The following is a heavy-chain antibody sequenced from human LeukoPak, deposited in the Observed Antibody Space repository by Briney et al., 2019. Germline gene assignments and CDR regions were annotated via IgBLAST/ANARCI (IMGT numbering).Heavy chain of an antibody. D-gene: IGHD3-22*01. Sequence: GGSLRLSCAASGFTFSSYWMHWVRQAPGKGLVWVSRINSDGSSITYADPVKGRFTISRDNSKNTLYLQMNSLRAEDTAVYYCARDLEDYYDSSVNWFDPWGQGTLVTVSS. V-gene: IGHV3-74*03. CDR2: INSDGSSI. CDR1: GFTFSSYW. CDR3: ARDLEDYYDSSVNWFDP. J-gene: IGHJ5*02.